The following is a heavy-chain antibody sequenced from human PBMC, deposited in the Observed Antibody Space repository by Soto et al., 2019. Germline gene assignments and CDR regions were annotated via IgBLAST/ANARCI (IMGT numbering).Heavy chain of an antibody. Sequence: SETLSLTCTVSDGSVSSGSYYWTWIRQPPGKGLEWIGYIYSSGSTLYNPSLKSRVLISVDTSMNQFSLKLSSVTAADTAVYYCARDALALFDSWGQGTLVTVSS. CDR2: IYSSGST. V-gene: IGHV4-61*01. CDR1: DGSVSSGSYY. J-gene: IGHJ4*02. CDR3: ARDALALFDS. D-gene: IGHD5-12*01.